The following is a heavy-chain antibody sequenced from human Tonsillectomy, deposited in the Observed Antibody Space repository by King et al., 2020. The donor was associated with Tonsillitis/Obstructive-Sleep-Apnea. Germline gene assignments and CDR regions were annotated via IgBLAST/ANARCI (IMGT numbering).Heavy chain of an antibody. CDR1: GGSISSYY. V-gene: IGHV4-59*01. J-gene: IGHJ3*02. Sequence: QLQESGPGLVKPSETLSLTCTVSGGSISSYYWSWIRQPPGKGLEWIGYINYSGSTNYNPSLKSRVTISVDTSKNQFSLKLSSVTAADTAVYYCARGDGDRLDAFDIWGQGTMVTVSS. CDR3: ARGDGDRLDAFDI. D-gene: IGHD4-17*01. CDR2: INYSGST.